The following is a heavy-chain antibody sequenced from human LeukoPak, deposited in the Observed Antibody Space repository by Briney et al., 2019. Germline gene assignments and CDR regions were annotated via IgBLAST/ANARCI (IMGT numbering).Heavy chain of an antibody. CDR3: TTSPRLDRFDY. J-gene: IGHJ4*02. Sequence: GGSLRLSCAASGFTFSNVWMSWVRQAPGKGLEWVGRIKSKTDGGTTDYAAPVKGRFTISRDDSKNTLYLQMNSLKTEDTAVYYCTTSPRLDRFDYWGQGTLVTVSS. CDR2: IKSKTDGGTT. CDR1: GFTFSNVW. D-gene: IGHD1-1*01. V-gene: IGHV3-15*01.